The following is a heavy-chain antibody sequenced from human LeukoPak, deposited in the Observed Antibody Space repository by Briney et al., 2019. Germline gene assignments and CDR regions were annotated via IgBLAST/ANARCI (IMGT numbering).Heavy chain of an antibody. CDR1: GYTFTTYG. CDR3: ARTPRYDFWSGYLFDY. CDR2: ISAYTGDT. J-gene: IGHJ4*02. Sequence: GASVKVSCKASGYTFTTYGVGWVRQAPGQGLEWMGWISAYTGDTSYAQKLQGRVTMTTDTSTSTACMELRSLRSDDTAVYYCARTPRYDFWSGYLFDYWGQGTLVTVSS. D-gene: IGHD3-3*01. V-gene: IGHV1-18*01.